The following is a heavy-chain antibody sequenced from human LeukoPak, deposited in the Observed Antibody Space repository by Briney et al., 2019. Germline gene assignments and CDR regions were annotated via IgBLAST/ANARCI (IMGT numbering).Heavy chain of an antibody. CDR2: INPNSGGT. CDR3: ARGDYDFWSGYHLPTAGLDY. Sequence: GASVKVSCKASGYTFTSYYMHWVRQAPGQGLEWMGWINPNSGGTNYAQKFQGRVTMTRDTSISTAYMELSRLRSDDTAVYYCARGDYDFWSGYHLPTAGLDYWGQGTLVTVSS. V-gene: IGHV1-2*02. D-gene: IGHD3-3*01. CDR1: GYTFTSYY. J-gene: IGHJ4*02.